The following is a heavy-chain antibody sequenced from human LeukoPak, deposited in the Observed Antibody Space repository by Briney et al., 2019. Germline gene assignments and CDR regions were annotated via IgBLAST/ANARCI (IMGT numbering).Heavy chain of an antibody. CDR2: IDHDGSQK. CDR1: GFTFSANN. Sequence: PGGSLRLSCAVSGFTFSANNMHWVRQAPGKGLEWVTFIDHDGSQKFYAYSVKGRFTISRDNSKKALYLHIYSLRAEDTAVYYCAKDGGGGTYSFDYWGQGSLVTVSS. V-gene: IGHV3-30*02. D-gene: IGHD3-16*01. CDR3: AKDGGGGTYSFDY. J-gene: IGHJ4*02.